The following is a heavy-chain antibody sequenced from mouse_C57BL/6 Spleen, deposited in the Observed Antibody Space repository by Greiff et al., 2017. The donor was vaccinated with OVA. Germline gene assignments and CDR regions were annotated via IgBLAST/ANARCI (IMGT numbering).Heavy chain of an antibody. CDR3: ARKIYYGNEDYFDY. J-gene: IGHJ2*01. CDR2: INPYNGDT. Sequence: EVKLLESGPELVKPGDSVKISCKASGYSFTGYFMNWVMQSHGKSLEWIGRINPYNGDTFYNQKFKGKATLTVDKSSSTAHMELRSLTSEDSAVYYCARKIYYGNEDYFDYWGQGTTLTVSS. V-gene: IGHV1-20*01. CDR1: GYSFTGYF. D-gene: IGHD2-1*01.